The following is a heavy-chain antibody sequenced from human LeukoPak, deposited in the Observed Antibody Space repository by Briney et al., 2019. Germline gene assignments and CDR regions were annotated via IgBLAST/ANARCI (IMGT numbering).Heavy chain of an antibody. V-gene: IGHV3-30*02. Sequence: GGSLRLSCAASGFTFSSYGMHWVRQAPGKGLEWVAFIRYDGSNKYYTDSVKGRFTISRDNSKNTLYLQMNSLRAEDTAVYYCAKDLAGYYDFWSRNWFDPWGQGTLVTVSS. J-gene: IGHJ5*02. CDR2: IRYDGSNK. D-gene: IGHD3-3*01. CDR3: AKDLAGYYDFWSRNWFDP. CDR1: GFTFSSYG.